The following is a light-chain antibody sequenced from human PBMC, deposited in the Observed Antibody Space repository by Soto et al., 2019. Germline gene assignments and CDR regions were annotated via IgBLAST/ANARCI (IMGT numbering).Light chain of an antibody. Sequence: EIVLTQSPGTLSLSPGERATLSCRASQSLSGGYLAWFQQKPGQTPRLLFYSASNRATGIPDRFSGSGSGTDFTLTISRLEPEDFVVYYCQQNGSLPITFGQGTRLEIK. CDR3: QQNGSLPIT. CDR2: SAS. J-gene: IGKJ5*01. CDR1: QSLSGGY. V-gene: IGKV3-20*01.